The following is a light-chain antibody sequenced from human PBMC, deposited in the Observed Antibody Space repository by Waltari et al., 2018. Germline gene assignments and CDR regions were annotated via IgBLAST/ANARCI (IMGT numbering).Light chain of an antibody. CDR3: QSWVGKVV. J-gene: IGLJ2*01. CDR1: NLGEKF. Sequence: YDLTQPPSVSVSPGQTATITCYGDNLGEKFVSWYPQRPGQSPFLVIYQDFKRPSGIPGLFSGSNSGNTATLTISGAQAMDEADFYCQSWVGKVVFGGGTKLTV. CDR2: QDF. V-gene: IGLV3-1*01.